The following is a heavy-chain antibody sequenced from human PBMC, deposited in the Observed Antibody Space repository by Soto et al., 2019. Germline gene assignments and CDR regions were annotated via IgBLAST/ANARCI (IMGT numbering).Heavy chain of an antibody. J-gene: IGHJ4*02. CDR2: FDPEDGET. CDR3: ATDLERPEGLYYFDY. V-gene: IGHV1-24*01. D-gene: IGHD3-16*01. CDR1: GYTLTELS. Sequence: ASVKVSCKVSGYTLTELSMHWVRQAPGKGLEWMGGFDPEDGETIYAQKFQGRVTMTEDTSTDTAYMELSSLRSEDTAVYYCATDLERPEGLYYFDYRGQGTLVTVSS.